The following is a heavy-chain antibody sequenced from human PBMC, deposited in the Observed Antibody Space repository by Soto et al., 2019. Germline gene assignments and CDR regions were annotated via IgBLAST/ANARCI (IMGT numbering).Heavy chain of an antibody. Sequence: QLVESGGVVVQPGRSLRLSCAASGFTFSNFGINWVRQAPGKGLEVVAIIWYEGENKYYSDNVKGRFTISRDNSRSTVFLQMNSLRVDDTAVYYCARESPTLYAMDVWGQGTTVTVSS. CDR1: GFTFSNFG. CDR2: IWYEGENK. J-gene: IGHJ6*02. CDR3: ARESPTLYAMDV. D-gene: IGHD2-8*01. V-gene: IGHV3-33*01.